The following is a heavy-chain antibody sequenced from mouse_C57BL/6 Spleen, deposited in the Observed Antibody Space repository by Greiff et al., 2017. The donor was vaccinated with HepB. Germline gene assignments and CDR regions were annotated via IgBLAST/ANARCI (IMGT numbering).Heavy chain of an antibody. CDR2: INPSNGGT. J-gene: IGHJ3*01. V-gene: IGHV1-53*01. CDR3: ARVYYGNYGWFAY. Sequence: VQLQQPGTELVKPGASVKLSCKASGYTFTSYWMHWVKQRPGQGLEWIGNINPSNGGTNYNEKFKSKATLTVEKSSSTAYMQLSSLTSEDSAVYYCARVYYGNYGWFAYWGQGTLVTVSA. CDR1: GYTFTSYW. D-gene: IGHD2-1*01.